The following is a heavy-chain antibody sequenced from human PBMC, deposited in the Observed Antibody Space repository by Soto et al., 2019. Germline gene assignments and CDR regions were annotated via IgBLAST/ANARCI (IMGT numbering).Heavy chain of an antibody. CDR3: ARELAVAGISYFDY. CDR2: ISSSSSYI. Sequence: EVQLVESGGGLVKPGGSLRLSCAASGFTFSSYSMNWVRQAPGKGLECVSSISSSSSYIYYADSVKGRFTISRDNAKNAQYLQMNSLRAEDTAVYYCARELAVAGISYFDYWGQGTLVTVSS. D-gene: IGHD6-19*01. CDR1: GFTFSSYS. V-gene: IGHV3-21*01. J-gene: IGHJ4*02.